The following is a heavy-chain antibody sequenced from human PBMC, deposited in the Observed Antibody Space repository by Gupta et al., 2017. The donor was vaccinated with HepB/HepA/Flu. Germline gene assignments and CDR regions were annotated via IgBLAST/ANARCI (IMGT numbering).Heavy chain of an antibody. J-gene: IGHJ6*03. CDR1: GFPFGGTA. Sequence: EVQLLESGGGLVQHGGSLRLSCAVSGFPFGGTAMTWVRQAPGKGPEGVSGIGSDLRTHYADSGKGRFTISRDISKNTLYLEIHSLRVEDTAIYYCAKDLHFWSAMDVWGKGTTVTVSS. CDR2: IGSDLRT. D-gene: IGHD3-3*02. CDR3: AKDLHFWSAMDV. V-gene: IGHV3-23*01.